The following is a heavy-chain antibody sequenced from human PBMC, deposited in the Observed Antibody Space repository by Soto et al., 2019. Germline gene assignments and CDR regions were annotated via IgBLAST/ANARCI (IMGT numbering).Heavy chain of an antibody. V-gene: IGHV5-10-1*01. CDR1: GYSFTSYW. D-gene: IGHD3-16*01. Sequence: EVQLVQSGAEVKKPGESLRISCKGSGYSFTSYWISWVRQMPGKGLEWMGRIDPSDSYTNYSPSLQGHVTISADKSSSTAYLQWSRLKASDTDLYYCARLAMAARRGYYGMDVLGQGTTVTVSS. J-gene: IGHJ6*02. CDR3: ARLAMAARRGYYGMDV. CDR2: IDPSDSYT.